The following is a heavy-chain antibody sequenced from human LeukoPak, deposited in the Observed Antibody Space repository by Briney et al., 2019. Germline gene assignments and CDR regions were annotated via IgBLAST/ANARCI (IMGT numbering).Heavy chain of an antibody. CDR2: INHSGST. V-gene: IGHV4-34*01. Sequence: SETLSLTCAVYGGSFSGYYWSWILQPPGKGLEWIGEINHSGSTNYNPSLKSRVTISVDTSKNQFSLKLSSVTAADTAVYYCARCIAVAGTEDYFDYWGQGTLVTVSS. CDR1: GGSFSGYY. J-gene: IGHJ4*02. D-gene: IGHD6-19*01. CDR3: ARCIAVAGTEDYFDY.